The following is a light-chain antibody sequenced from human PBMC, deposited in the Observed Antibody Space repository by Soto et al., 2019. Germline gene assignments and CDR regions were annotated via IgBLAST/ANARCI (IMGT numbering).Light chain of an antibody. CDR3: QHYSGYSRS. Sequence: DIQMAQSPSTLSASVGGRVTITCRASQSISNWLAWHQQKPGKAPKLLIYKASSLESGVPSRFSGSGSGTEFTLTISSLQPEDSATYYCQHYSGYSRSFGQGTKLEI. CDR1: QSISNW. CDR2: KAS. J-gene: IGKJ2*01. V-gene: IGKV1-5*03.